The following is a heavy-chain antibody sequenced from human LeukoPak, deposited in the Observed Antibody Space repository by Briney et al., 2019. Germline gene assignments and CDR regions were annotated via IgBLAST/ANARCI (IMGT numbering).Heavy chain of an antibody. V-gene: IGHV1-2*02. J-gene: IGHJ4*02. Sequence: ASVKVSCKASGYPFTGYYLHWVRQAPGQGLEWMGWINPNSGFSNYAQKFQGRVTMTRDTSISTAYMELSRLRSDDTAVYYCARLADCSSSSCRSFDYWGQGTLVTVSS. CDR2: INPNSGFS. CDR3: ARLADCSSSSCRSFDY. D-gene: IGHD2-2*01. CDR1: GYPFTGYY.